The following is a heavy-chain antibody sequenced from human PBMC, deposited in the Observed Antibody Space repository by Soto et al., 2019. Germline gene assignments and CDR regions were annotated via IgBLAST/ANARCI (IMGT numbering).Heavy chain of an antibody. J-gene: IGHJ4*02. Sequence: QVQLVQSGSDVKKPGASFTVSCKASGYIFSDYYIHWVRQAPGQGLEWMGWIDPRNGGTKYAQKFQDRITMTNDTSTSTAFLELRRLRLDATAVFFCARVLYRNVIHAWGQGTLVTVSS. CDR2: IDPRNGGT. V-gene: IGHV1-2*02. CDR1: GYIFSDYY. D-gene: IGHD5-18*01. CDR3: ARVLYRNVIHA.